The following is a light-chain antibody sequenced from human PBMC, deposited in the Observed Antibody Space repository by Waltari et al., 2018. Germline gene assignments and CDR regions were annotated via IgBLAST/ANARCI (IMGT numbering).Light chain of an antibody. CDR3: LAWDSSTAV. CDR1: NLGDKY. V-gene: IGLV3-1*01. Sequence: SYELTQPPSVSVSPGQTASISCSGDNLGDKYTSWYQQKAGQSPVLVIYHDSRRPSGITDRFSGSNSGNTATLTISGTQALDEADYYCLAWDSSTAVFGTGTKVTVL. CDR2: HDS. J-gene: IGLJ1*01.